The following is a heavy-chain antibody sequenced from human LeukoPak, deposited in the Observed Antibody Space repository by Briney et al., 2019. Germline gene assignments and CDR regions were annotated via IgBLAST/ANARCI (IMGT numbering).Heavy chain of an antibody. D-gene: IGHD3-9*01. CDR2: ISSSSSYI. Sequence: KPGGSLRLSCAASGFTFSSYSMNWVRQAPGKGLEWVSSISSSSSYIYYADSVEGRFTISRDNAKNSLYLQMNSLRAEDTAVYYCASETYYDIGLPTFDYWGQGTLVTVSS. J-gene: IGHJ4*02. V-gene: IGHV3-21*01. CDR1: GFTFSSYS. CDR3: ASETYYDIGLPTFDY.